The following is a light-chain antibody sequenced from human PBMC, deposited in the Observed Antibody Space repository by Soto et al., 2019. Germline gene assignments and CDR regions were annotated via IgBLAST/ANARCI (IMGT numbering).Light chain of an antibody. V-gene: IGLV2-14*01. CDR1: SSDVGGYDY. CDR3: SSKRGSTGV. Sequence: QSALTQPASVSGSPGQTITISCTGTSSDVGGYDYVSWHQQHPGKAPKLMIYDVGKRPSGVSNRFSGSKSGNTASLTISGLQAEDEADYYCSSKRGSTGVFGTGTKVTVL. CDR2: DVG. J-gene: IGLJ1*01.